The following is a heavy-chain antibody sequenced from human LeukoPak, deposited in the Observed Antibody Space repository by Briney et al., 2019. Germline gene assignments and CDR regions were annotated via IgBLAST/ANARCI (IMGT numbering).Heavy chain of an antibody. Sequence: PSETLSLTCTVSGYSIGTGHYWAWIRQPPGKGLGWIGCVYHSGTYYKSSLTSRVTISMDTSKNQFSLKLTSVTATDSAFYYCAKSTGGGGHDSWGQGTLVTVSS. CDR2: VYHSGT. V-gene: IGHV4-38-2*02. D-gene: IGHD4-23*01. J-gene: IGHJ5*01. CDR1: GYSIGTGHY. CDR3: AKSTGGGGHDS.